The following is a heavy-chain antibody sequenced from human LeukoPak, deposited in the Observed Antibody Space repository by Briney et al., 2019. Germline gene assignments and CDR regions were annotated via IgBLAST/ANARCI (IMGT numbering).Heavy chain of an antibody. Sequence: GASVKVSCKASGYTFTSYDINWVRQATGQGLEWMGWMNPNSGNTGYAQKFQGRVTMTRNTSISTAYMELSSLRSEDTAVYYCARGQGFYDSSGYYVGDIWGQGTMVTVSS. CDR2: MNPNSGNT. V-gene: IGHV1-8*01. CDR3: ARGQGFYDSSGYYVGDI. CDR1: GYTFTSYD. J-gene: IGHJ3*02. D-gene: IGHD3-22*01.